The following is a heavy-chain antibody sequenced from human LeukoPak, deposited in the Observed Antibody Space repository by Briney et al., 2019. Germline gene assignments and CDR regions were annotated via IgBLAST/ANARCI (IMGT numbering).Heavy chain of an antibody. J-gene: IGHJ4*02. CDR3: ASLVRGIMN. CDR2: IYTSGST. CDR1: GGSISSGSYY. V-gene: IGHV4-61*02. Sequence: PSQTLSLTCTVSGGSISSGSYYWSWIRQPAGKGLEWIGRIYTSGSTNYNPSLKGRVTISVDTSKNQFSLKLSSVTAADTAVYYCASLVRGIMNWGQGTLVTVSS. D-gene: IGHD3-10*01.